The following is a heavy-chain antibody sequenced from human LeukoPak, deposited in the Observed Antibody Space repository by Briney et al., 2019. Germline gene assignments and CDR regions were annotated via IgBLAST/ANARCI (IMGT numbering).Heavy chain of an antibody. J-gene: IGHJ4*02. CDR1: GYTLSGYF. CDR2: LNPNSGGT. D-gene: IGHD1-14*01. CDR3: ARGTEYGSFAY. V-gene: IGHV1-2*02. Sequence: ASLKVSSEASGYTLSGYFMHSVRQSPRQGLGWMGWLNPNSGGTNYAQRSQGRVTMPRATSISTDYLELSRLTSDYTAVYFCARGTEYGSFAYWGQGTLVTVSS.